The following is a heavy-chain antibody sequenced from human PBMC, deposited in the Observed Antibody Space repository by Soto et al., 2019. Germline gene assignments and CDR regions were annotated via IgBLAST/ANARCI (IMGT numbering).Heavy chain of an antibody. Sequence: QVQLVQSGAEVRKPGASVKVSCKASGYSFTNYGISWVRQAPGQGLEWMGWISAYNGNTKFAQKVQGRVTMATDTSTTTAYMELRSLRSDDTAVYYCARDFRPQNAVATLNVEYLGQGTLVTVSS. CDR1: GYSFTNYG. V-gene: IGHV1-18*01. CDR3: ARDFRPQNAVATLNVEY. CDR2: ISAYNGNT. D-gene: IGHD6-19*01. J-gene: IGHJ4*02.